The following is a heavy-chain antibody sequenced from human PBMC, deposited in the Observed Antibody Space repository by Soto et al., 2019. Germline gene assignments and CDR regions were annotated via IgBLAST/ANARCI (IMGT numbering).Heavy chain of an antibody. J-gene: IGHJ6*04. D-gene: IGHD2-15*01. V-gene: IGHV4-59*08. CDR2: IYYSGST. CDR1: GGSISSYY. Sequence: PSETLSLTCTVSGGSISSYYWSWIRQPPGKGLEWIGYIYYSGSTNYNPSLKSRVTISVDTSKNQFSLKLSSVTAADTAVYYCARHMVVAATRSTPDVWGKGTTVTVPS. CDR3: ARHMVVAATRSTPDV.